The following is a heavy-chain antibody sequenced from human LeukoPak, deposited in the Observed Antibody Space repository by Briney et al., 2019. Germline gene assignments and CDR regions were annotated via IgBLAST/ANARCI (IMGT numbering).Heavy chain of an antibody. Sequence: WGSLRLSCAASGFTFSSYAMSWVRQAPGKGLEWVSTISGSGYSTYYADSVKGRFTISRDNSKNSLYLQMNSLRDEDTAVYYCARDTVAFLFDIWGQGAMFTVSS. CDR2: ISGSGYST. CDR3: ARDTVAFLFDI. V-gene: IGHV3-23*01. J-gene: IGHJ3*02. D-gene: IGHD4-23*01. CDR1: GFTFSSYA.